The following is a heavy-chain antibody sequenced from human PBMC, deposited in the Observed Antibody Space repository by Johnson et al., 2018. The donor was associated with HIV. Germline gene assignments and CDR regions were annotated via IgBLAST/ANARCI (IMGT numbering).Heavy chain of an antibody. V-gene: IGHV3-9*01. CDR1: GFPFDDFA. J-gene: IGHJ3*02. D-gene: IGHD4-17*01. CDR2: IRWKSGGI. CDR3: ARVRSTLRLAFDI. Sequence: VQLVESGGGLVQPGRSLRLSCAASGFPFDDFALHWVRQAPGKGLEWVAGIRWKSGGIDYADSVRGRFTISRDNAKHSLYLQMNSLRAEDKAVYYCARVRSTLRLAFDIWGQGTMVTVSS.